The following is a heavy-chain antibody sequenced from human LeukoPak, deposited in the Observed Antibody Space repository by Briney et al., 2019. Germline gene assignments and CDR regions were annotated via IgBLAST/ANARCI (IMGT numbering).Heavy chain of an antibody. CDR1: GGSISSYY. CDR2: IYYCGST. J-gene: IGHJ4*02. D-gene: IGHD6-19*01. V-gene: IGHV4-59*01. CDR3: ASFSSGWPFDY. Sequence: SETLSLTCTVSGGSISSYYWSWVRQPPGKGLEWIGYIYYCGSTNYNPSLKSRVTISVDTSKNQFSLKLSSVTAADTAVYYCASFSSGWPFDYWGQGTLVTVSS.